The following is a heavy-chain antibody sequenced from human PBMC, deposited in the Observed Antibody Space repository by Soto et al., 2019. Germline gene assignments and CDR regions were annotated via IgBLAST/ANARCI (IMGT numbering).Heavy chain of an antibody. CDR3: ARGGIKCTNGVGSFYGRDV. V-gene: IGHV1-18*01. Sequence: QVQLVQSGAEVKKPGASVKVSCKASGYTFTSYGISWVRQAPGQGLEWIGWISAYNGNTNYAQKFQGRVTMTTDTTTSPGYTKVRSLRANDTAAYYCARGGIKCTNGVGSFYGRDVWGQGTTVTAPS. D-gene: IGHD2-8*01. CDR1: GYTFTSYG. CDR2: ISAYNGNT. J-gene: IGHJ6*01.